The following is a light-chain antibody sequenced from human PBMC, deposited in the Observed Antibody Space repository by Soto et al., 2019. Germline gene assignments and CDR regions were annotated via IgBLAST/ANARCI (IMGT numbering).Light chain of an antibody. Sequence: EIVLTQSPGTLSLSPGEIATLSCRASQSVRSSYLAWYQQKPGQAPRLLIYGASTRATGIPDRFSGSGSGTDFTLTISRLEPADFAVYYCQQYGSSLFTFGPGTKVDI. CDR2: GAS. V-gene: IGKV3-20*01. CDR3: QQYGSSLFT. J-gene: IGKJ3*01. CDR1: QSVRSSY.